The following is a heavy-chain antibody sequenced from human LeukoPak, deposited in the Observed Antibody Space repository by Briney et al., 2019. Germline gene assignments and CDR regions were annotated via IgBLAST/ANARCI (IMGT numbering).Heavy chain of an antibody. V-gene: IGHV6-1*01. CDR3: ARDNDYGDYSYYYYGMDV. D-gene: IGHD4-17*01. Sequence: SQTLSLTCAISGDSASSNSAAWNWIRQSPSRGLEWLGRTYYRSKWYNDYAVSVKSRITINPDTSKNQFSLQLNSVTPEDTAVYYCARDNDYGDYSYYYYGMDVWGQGTTVTVSS. J-gene: IGHJ6*02. CDR2: TYYRSKWYN. CDR1: GDSASSNSAA.